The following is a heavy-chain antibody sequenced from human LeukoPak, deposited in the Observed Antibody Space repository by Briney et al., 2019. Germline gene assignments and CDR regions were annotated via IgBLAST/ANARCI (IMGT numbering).Heavy chain of an antibody. Sequence: SETLSLTCAVSGASISSTGYYWTWIRQTPGTGLEWIVFIYDSGNTYYNPSLKSRVTMSEDRSKNQFSLNVDSVTAADAAVYYCARGSGYAGSWTPRYFDYWGQGALVTVSS. CDR1: GASISSTGYY. J-gene: IGHJ4*01. V-gene: IGHV4-30-2*01. CDR3: ARGSGYAGSWTPRYFDY. D-gene: IGHD2-2*01. CDR2: IYDSGNT.